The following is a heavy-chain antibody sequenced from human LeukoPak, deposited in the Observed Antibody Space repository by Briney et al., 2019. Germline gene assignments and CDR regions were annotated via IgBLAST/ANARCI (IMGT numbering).Heavy chain of an antibody. Sequence: GGSLRLSCAASGFTFSSYWMHWGRQAPGKGLVWVLRINSDGSSTSYAASVKGRFTFSRDNAKNTLYLQMNSLRAEDTAVYYCARVGSVATIDYWGQGTLVTVSS. CDR3: ARVGSVATIDY. CDR2: INSDGSST. J-gene: IGHJ4*02. CDR1: GFTFSSYW. D-gene: IGHD5-12*01. V-gene: IGHV3-74*01.